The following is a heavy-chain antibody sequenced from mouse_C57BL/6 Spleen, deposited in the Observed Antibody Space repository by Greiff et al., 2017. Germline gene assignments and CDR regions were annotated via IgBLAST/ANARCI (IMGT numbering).Heavy chain of an antibody. CDR1: GYTFTSYW. D-gene: IGHD2-14*01. J-gene: IGHJ4*01. CDR3: ASGEAVRAMDY. CDR2: IDPSDSET. V-gene: IGHV1-52*01. Sequence: VKLQQPGAELVRPGSSVKLSCKASGYTFTSYWMHWVKQRPIQGLEWIGNIDPSDSETNYNQKFKDKATLTVDKSSSTAYMQLSSLTSEDSADYYLASGEAVRAMDYWGQGTSVTVSS.